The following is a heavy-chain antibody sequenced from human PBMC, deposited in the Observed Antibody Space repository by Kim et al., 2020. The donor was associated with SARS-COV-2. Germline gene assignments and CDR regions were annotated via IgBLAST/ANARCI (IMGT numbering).Heavy chain of an antibody. CDR2: IRSKAFGETT. D-gene: IGHD3-16*01. Sequence: GGSLRLSCSTSGFTFGDYCLNWFRQAPGKGLEWLGFIRSKAFGETTDSAASVKGRFTISRDDSNSIAYLQMNSLTNEDTAVYYCATNYDSGFSAWYYFD. V-gene: IGHV3-49*03. J-gene: IGHJ4*01. CDR1: GFTFGDYC. CDR3: ATNYDSGFSAWYYFD.